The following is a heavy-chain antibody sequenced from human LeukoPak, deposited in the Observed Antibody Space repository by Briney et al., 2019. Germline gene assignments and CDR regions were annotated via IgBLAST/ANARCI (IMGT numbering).Heavy chain of an antibody. CDR1: GGTFNTYA. J-gene: IGHJ3*02. CDR3: ARSMVQLAVTDGFHI. D-gene: IGHD3-10*01. V-gene: IGHV1-69*13. Sequence: GASVKVSCKASGGTFNTYAISWVRQAPGQGLEWMGATIPIFGTAHYGQKFQGRATITADESTTTAYMDLSSLRSEDTAIYYCARSMVQLAVTDGFHIWGQGTTVTVSS. CDR2: TIPIFGTA.